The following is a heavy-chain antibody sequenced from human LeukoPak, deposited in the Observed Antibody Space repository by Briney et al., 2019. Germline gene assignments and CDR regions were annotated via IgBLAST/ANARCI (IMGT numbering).Heavy chain of an antibody. CDR2: IKSKTDGGTT. Sequence: GGSLRLSCAASGFTFSSYAMSWVRQAPGKGLEWVGRIKSKTDGGTTDYAAPVKGRFTISRDDSKNTLYLQMNSLKTEDTAVYYCTTDATMVRGVDRFDPWGQGTLVTVSS. CDR1: GFTFSSYA. D-gene: IGHD3-10*01. CDR3: TTDATMVRGVDRFDP. V-gene: IGHV3-15*01. J-gene: IGHJ5*02.